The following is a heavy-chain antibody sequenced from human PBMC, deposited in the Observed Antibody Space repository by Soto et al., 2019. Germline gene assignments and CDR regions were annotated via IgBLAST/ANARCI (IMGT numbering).Heavy chain of an antibody. J-gene: IGHJ3*02. CDR3: ALPYYDILTGHNDAFDI. V-gene: IGHV1-3*01. CDR1: GYTFTSYA. CDR2: INAGNGNT. D-gene: IGHD3-9*01. Sequence: SVKVSCKASGYTFTSYAMHWVRQAPGQRLEWMGWINAGNGNTKYSQKFQGRVTITRDTSASTAYMELSSLRSEDTAVYYCALPYYDILTGHNDAFDIWGQGTMVTVSS.